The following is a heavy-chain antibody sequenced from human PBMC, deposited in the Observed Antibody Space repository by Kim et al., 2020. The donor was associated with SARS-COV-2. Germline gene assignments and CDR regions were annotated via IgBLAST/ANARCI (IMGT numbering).Heavy chain of an antibody. V-gene: IGHV3-23*01. CDR2: ISGSGGST. Sequence: GGSLRLSCAASGFTFSSYAMSWVRQAPGKGLEWVSAISGSGGSTYYADSVKGRFTISRDNSKNTLYLQMNSLRAEDTAVYYCAKRGIYSSGWYEDYWGQGTLVTVSS. J-gene: IGHJ4*02. D-gene: IGHD6-19*01. CDR3: AKRGIYSSGWYEDY. CDR1: GFTFSSYA.